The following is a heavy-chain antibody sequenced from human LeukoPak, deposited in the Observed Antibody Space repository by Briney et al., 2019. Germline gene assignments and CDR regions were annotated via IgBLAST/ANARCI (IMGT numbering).Heavy chain of an antibody. Sequence: GGSLRLSCAASGIVFSNTAMNWARQSPGRGLEWISAISGGGERTFYADSVKGRFTISRDDSKNMVYLQMNSLRADDTAIYYCGKDGGQYSSGPEFDPRGQGVLVTVSS. CDR2: ISGGGERT. D-gene: IGHD3-22*01. CDR3: GKDGGQYSSGPEFDP. CDR1: GIVFSNTA. J-gene: IGHJ5*02. V-gene: IGHV3-23*01.